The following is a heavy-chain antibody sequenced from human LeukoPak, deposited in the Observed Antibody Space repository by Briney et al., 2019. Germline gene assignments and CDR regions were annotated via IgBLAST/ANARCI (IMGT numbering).Heavy chain of an antibody. J-gene: IGHJ1*01. CDR3: ARGQPPPNYYGSGSYLQH. V-gene: IGHV4-34*01. CDR1: GGSFSGYY. CDR2: INHSGST. D-gene: IGHD3-10*01. Sequence: ETLSLTCAVYGGSFSGYYWSWIRQPPGKGLEWIGEINHSGSTNYNPSLKSRVTISVDTSKNQFSLKLSSVTAADTAVYYCARGQPPPNYYGSGSYLQHWGQGTLVTVSS.